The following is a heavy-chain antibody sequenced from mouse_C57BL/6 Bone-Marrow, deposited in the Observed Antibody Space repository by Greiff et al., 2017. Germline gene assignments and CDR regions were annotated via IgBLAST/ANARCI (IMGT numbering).Heavy chain of an antibody. CDR2: IYPRSGNT. D-gene: IGHD1-1*01. CDR3: SRGGCYYYVPFAY. V-gene: IGHV1-81*01. Sequence: VQLQQSGAELARPGASVKLSCKASGYTFTSYCISWVKQRPGQGLEWIGEIYPRSGNTYYNEKFKGKATLTSDKSSSTAYMELRSLTSEDSSVYFCSRGGCYYYVPFAYCSQSALFPVSS. CDR1: GYTFTSYC. J-gene: IGHJ3*01.